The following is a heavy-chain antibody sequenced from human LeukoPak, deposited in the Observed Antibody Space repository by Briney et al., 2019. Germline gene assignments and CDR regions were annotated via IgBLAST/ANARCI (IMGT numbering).Heavy chain of an antibody. J-gene: IGHJ5*02. CDR2: ISIYNGNT. Sequence: ASVKVSCKASGYTFTNYGISWVRQATGQGLEWMGWISIYNGNTDYAQKLRGRVTMTTDTSTSTAYMELRSLRSDDTAVYYCARITYDFWSGYYMPVDPWGQGTLVTVSS. V-gene: IGHV1-18*01. CDR3: ARITYDFWSGYYMPVDP. D-gene: IGHD3-3*01. CDR1: GYTFTNYG.